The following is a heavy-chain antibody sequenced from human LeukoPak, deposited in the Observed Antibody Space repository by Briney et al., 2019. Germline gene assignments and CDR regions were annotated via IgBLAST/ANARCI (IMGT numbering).Heavy chain of an antibody. CDR2: INPNSGGT. V-gene: IGHV1-2*02. CDR1: GYTFTGYY. Sequence: ASVKVSCKASGYTFTGYYMHWVRQAPGQGLEWMGWINPNSGGTNYAQKFQGRVTITRDTSISTAYMELSRLRSGDTAVYYCAIYSQLRGFDYWGQGTLVTVSS. D-gene: IGHD4-17*01. J-gene: IGHJ4*02. CDR3: AIYSQLRGFDY.